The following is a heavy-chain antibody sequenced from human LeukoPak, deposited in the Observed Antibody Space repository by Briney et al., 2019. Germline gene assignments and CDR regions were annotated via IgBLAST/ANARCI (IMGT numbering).Heavy chain of an antibody. D-gene: IGHD6-13*01. J-gene: IGHJ4*02. CDR1: GGSISSYY. V-gene: IGHV4-59*12. Sequence: SETLSLTCTVSGGSISSYYWSWIRQPPGKGLEWIGYIYYSGSTSYNPSLKSRVTISVDTSKKQFSLKLSSVTAADTAVYYCARDRGNYFDYWGQGTLVTVSS. CDR3: ARDRGNYFDY. CDR2: IYYSGST.